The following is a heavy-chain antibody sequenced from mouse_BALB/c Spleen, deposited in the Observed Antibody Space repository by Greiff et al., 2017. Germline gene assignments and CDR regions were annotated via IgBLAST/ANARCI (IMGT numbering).Heavy chain of an antibody. CDR3: ARWDYKYDHYYAMDY. CDR1: GFTFSDYY. CDR2: ISDGGSYT. J-gene: IGHJ4*01. Sequence: EVKLMESGGGLVKPGGSLKLSCAASGFTFSDYYMYWVRQTPEKRLEWVATISDGGSYTYYPDSVKGRFTISRDNAKNTLYLQMSSLKSEDTAMYYCARWDYKYDHYYAMDYWGQGTSVTVSS. D-gene: IGHD2-14*01. V-gene: IGHV5-4*02.